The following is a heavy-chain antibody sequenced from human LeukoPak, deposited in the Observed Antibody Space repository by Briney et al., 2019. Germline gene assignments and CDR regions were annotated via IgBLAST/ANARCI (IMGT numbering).Heavy chain of an antibody. CDR3: AKGHSNSWSSYYYYGMDV. Sequence: PGGSLRLSCAASGFTFSGYSMNWVRQAPGKGLEWVSGIGGSGGNTYYADSVKGRFTITRDNSKNTLFLQMNSLRADDTAVYYCAKGHSNSWSSYYYYGMDVWGQGTTVTVSS. D-gene: IGHD6-13*01. J-gene: IGHJ6*02. V-gene: IGHV3-23*01. CDR2: IGGSGGNT. CDR1: GFTFSGYS.